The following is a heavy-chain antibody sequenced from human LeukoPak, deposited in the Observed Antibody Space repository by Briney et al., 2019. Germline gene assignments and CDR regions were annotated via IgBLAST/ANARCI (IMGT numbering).Heavy chain of an antibody. D-gene: IGHD5-24*01. CDR2: IKSETKVWTT. CDR1: GFTFSKAW. Sequence: GGSLRLSCAASGFTFSKAWMNWVRQAPGKGLEWVGRIKSETKVWTTDYAAPVKARFTISRDDSKNMVQLQMSSLKVEDTAMYYCTTMAKYWGQGTLVTVSS. J-gene: IGHJ4*02. CDR3: TTMAKY. V-gene: IGHV3-15*01.